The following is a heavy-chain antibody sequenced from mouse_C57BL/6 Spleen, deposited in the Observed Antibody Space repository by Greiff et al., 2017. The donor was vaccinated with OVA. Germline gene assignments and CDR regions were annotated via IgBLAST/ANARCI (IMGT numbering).Heavy chain of an antibody. Sequence: EVKLMESEGGLVQPGSSMKLSCTASGFTFSDYYMAWVRQVPEKGLEWVANINYDGSSTYYLDSLKSRFIISRDNAKNILYLQMSSLKSEDTATYYCARYYDYDGRYYAMDDWGQGTSVTVSS. D-gene: IGHD2-4*01. V-gene: IGHV5-16*01. J-gene: IGHJ4*01. CDR3: ARYYDYDGRYYAMDD. CDR2: INYDGSST. CDR1: GFTFSDYY.